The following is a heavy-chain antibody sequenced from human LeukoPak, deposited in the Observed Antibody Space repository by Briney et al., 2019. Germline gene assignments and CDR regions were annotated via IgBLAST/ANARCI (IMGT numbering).Heavy chain of an antibody. Sequence: GGSLRLSCAASGFTFSSYAMSWVRQAPGKGLEWVSAISGSGGSTYYADSVKGRFTIPRDNSKNTLYLQMNSLRAEDTAVYYCAKDLVDIVVVVAATGAEYFQHWGQGTLVTVSS. CDR2: ISGSGGST. CDR1: GFTFSSYA. V-gene: IGHV3-23*01. CDR3: AKDLVDIVVVVAATGAEYFQH. J-gene: IGHJ1*01. D-gene: IGHD2-15*01.